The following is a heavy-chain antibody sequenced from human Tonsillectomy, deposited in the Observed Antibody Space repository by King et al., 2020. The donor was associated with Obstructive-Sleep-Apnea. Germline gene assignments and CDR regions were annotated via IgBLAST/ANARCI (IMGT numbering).Heavy chain of an antibody. V-gene: IGHV4-59*01. CDR1: GGSIRNYY. CDR3: AGDSSIFYYFDY. D-gene: IGHD6-6*01. Sequence: VQLQESGPGLVKPSETLSLTCTVSGGSIRNYYWSWIRQPPGQGLEWIGSISYSGSTNSNPSLKTPVTISVVTSKNQFFLKLSSVTAADTAVYYCAGDSSIFYYFDYWGQGTLVTVSS. CDR2: ISYSGST. J-gene: IGHJ4*02.